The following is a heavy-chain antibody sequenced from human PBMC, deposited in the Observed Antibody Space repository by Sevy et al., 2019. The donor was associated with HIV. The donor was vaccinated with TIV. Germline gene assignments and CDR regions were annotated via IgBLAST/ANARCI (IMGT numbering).Heavy chain of an antibody. J-gene: IGHJ4*02. Sequence: GGSLRLSCAASGFTFSSSAMHWVRQAPGKGLEWVALISYDASNIFYADSVKGRFTISRDNSKNTLYLQMNSLRVEDTAVYYWAGDGIAARLGLDYWGQGTLVTVSS. D-gene: IGHD6-6*01. CDR2: ISYDASNI. CDR3: AGDGIAARLGLDY. V-gene: IGHV3-30-3*01. CDR1: GFTFSSSA.